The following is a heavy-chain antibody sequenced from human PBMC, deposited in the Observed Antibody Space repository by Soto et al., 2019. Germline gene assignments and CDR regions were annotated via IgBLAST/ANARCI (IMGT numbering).Heavy chain of an antibody. CDR3: AREFTHYYGSGSYNFDY. J-gene: IGHJ4*02. D-gene: IGHD3-10*01. Sequence: ASVKVSCKASGYTFTSYGISWVRQAPGQGFEWMGWISAHNGNTNYAQKLQGRVTMTTDTSTSTAYMELRSLRSDDTAVYYCAREFTHYYGSGSYNFDYWGQGTLVTVSS. V-gene: IGHV1-18*01. CDR2: ISAHNGNT. CDR1: GYTFTSYG.